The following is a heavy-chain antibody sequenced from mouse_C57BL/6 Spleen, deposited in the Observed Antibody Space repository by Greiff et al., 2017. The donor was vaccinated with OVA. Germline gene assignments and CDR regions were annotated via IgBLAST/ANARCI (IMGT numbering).Heavy chain of an antibody. J-gene: IGHJ2*01. V-gene: IGHV5-4*01. CDR3: ARDRPYYFDY. CDR2: ISDGGSYT. CDR1: GFTFSSYA. Sequence: EVMLVESGGGLVKPGGSLKLSCAASGFTFSSYAMSWVRQTPEKRLEWVATISDGGSYTYYPANVKGRFTISRDNAKNNLYLQMSHLKSEDTAMYYCARDRPYYFDYWGQGTTLTVSS.